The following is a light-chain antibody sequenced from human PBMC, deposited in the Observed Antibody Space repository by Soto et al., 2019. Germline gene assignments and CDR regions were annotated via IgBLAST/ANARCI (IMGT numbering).Light chain of an antibody. CDR3: QQHASCPLT. CDR1: QSVGNN. Sequence: TQSTATLSLSPGERATLSCRASQSVGNNLAWYQQKPGQAPGLLIYEASTRATGITARFSGSGSGTDFTLTISSLVPEDFAVYYCQQHASCPLTFGGWMQMDIK. V-gene: IGKV3-11*01. CDR2: EAS. J-gene: IGKJ4*01.